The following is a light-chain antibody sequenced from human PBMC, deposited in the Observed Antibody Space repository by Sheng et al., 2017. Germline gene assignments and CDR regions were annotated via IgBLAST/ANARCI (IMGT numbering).Light chain of an antibody. CDR2: GIS. CDR3: QQHKNWPLT. V-gene: IGKV3-15*01. Sequence: EIVMTQSPATLSVSPGEGASLSCRASQSVGSFLAWYQHKPGQAPRLLIYGISTRATGVPARFSGSGSGTEFTLTITSLQSEDSAVYYCQQHKNWPLTFGQGTKVEIK. CDR1: QSVGSF. J-gene: IGKJ1*01.